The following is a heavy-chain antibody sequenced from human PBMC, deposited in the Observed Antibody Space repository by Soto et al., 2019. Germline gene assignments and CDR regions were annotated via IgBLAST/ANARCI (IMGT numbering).Heavy chain of an antibody. Sequence: SETLSLTCTVSGGSISSGGYYWSWIRQHPGKGLEWIGYIYYSGSTYYNPSLKSRVTISVDTSKNQFSLKLSSVTAADTAVYYCVRTTYFSDSSGYTRCFDYWGQGTLVTVSS. V-gene: IGHV4-31*03. CDR3: VRTTYFSDSSGYTRCFDY. CDR1: GGSISSGGYY. J-gene: IGHJ4*02. CDR2: IYYSGST. D-gene: IGHD3-22*01.